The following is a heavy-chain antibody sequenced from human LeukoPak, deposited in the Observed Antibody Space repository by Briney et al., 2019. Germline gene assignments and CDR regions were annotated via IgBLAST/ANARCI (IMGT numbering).Heavy chain of an antibody. Sequence: SETLSLTCTVSGGSITSYYWSWIRQPPGKGLEWIGYIYYSGSTNYNPSLKSRVTISVGTSKNQFSLRLSSVTAADTAVYYCARQLGYCSSTSCHNWFAPWGQGTLVTVSS. J-gene: IGHJ5*02. CDR1: GGSITSYY. CDR2: IYYSGST. D-gene: IGHD2-2*01. V-gene: IGHV4-59*01. CDR3: ARQLGYCSSTSCHNWFAP.